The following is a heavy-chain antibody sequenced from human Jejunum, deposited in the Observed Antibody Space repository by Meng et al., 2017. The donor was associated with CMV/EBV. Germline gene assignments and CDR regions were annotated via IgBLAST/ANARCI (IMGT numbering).Heavy chain of an antibody. CDR2: IRGSGVNT. Sequence: SLGLSCAASGFCVSNYAMSWVCQASGKGLEWVASIRGSGVNTYYAESVKGRFTISRDNSKDTLYLQTNSLKVEDTAVYYCAKDMAFWGQGTLVTVSS. D-gene: IGHD3-10*01. J-gene: IGHJ4*02. V-gene: IGHV3-23*01. CDR3: AKDMAF. CDR1: GFCVSNYA.